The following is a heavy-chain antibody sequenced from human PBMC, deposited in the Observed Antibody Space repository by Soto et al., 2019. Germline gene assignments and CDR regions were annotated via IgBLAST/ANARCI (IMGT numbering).Heavy chain of an antibody. Sequence: PGESXKISCKGSGYSFATYWIGWVRQMPGKGLEWMGIIFPSDSDTRYRPSFQGQVTISADKSIRTAYLQWSSLQASDTAMYYCAFPYGDSLSGNYWAQGSRVTVSS. CDR3: AFPYGDSLSGNY. V-gene: IGHV5-51*01. CDR1: GYSFATYW. D-gene: IGHD4-17*01. J-gene: IGHJ4*02. CDR2: IFPSDSDT.